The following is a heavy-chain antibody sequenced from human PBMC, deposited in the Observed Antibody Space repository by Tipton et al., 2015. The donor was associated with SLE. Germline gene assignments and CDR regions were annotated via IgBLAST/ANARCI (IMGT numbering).Heavy chain of an antibody. CDR3: ANYYYDSSGYNSVDY. CDR2: IFYSGSTNFTRT. CDR1: GGSLSDQY. J-gene: IGHJ4*02. Sequence: GLVKPSETLSLTCTVSGGSLSDQYWSWIRQPPGKGLEWIGYIFYSGSTNFTRTNYNPSLNSRFSISVDTSKNQFSLRLTPVTAADTVIYYCANYYYDSSGYNSVDYWGQGTLVTVSS. V-gene: IGHV4-59*11. D-gene: IGHD3-22*01.